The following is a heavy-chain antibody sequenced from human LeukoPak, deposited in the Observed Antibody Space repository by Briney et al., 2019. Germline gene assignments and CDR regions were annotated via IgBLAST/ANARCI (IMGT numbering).Heavy chain of an antibody. V-gene: IGHV4/OR15-8*01. CDR3: ARAMVHRAFDI. D-gene: IGHD3-10*01. CDR2: IYHSGST. Sequence: SETLSLTCIVSGGSIRNYYWSWVRQPPGKGLEWIGEIYHSGSTNYNPSLKSRVTISVDKSKNQFSLKLSSVTAADTAVYYCARAMVHRAFDIWGQGTMVTVSS. CDR1: GGSIRNYY. J-gene: IGHJ3*02.